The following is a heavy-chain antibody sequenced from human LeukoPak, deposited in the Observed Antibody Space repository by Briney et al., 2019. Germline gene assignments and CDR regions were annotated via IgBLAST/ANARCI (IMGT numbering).Heavy chain of an antibody. V-gene: IGHV3-21*01. J-gene: IGHJ4*02. CDR2: ITSRSSYT. Sequence: GGSLRLSCAASGFTFSSDSMNWVRPAPGKGLEWVSSITSRSSYTYYADSMKGRFTISRDNAKNSLYLQMNSLRAEDTAIYYCARDPIASAASGGDSWGQGTLVTVSS. CDR3: ARDPIASAASGGDS. CDR1: GFTFSSDS. D-gene: IGHD6-13*01.